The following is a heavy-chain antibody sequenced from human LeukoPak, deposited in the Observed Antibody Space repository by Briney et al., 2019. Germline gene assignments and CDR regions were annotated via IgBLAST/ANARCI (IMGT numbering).Heavy chain of an antibody. CDR1: GFTFDDYT. CDR3: AKDKPMGD. V-gene: IGHV3-43*01. J-gene: IGHJ4*02. Sequence: GGSLRLSCAASGFTFDDYTMNWVRQAPGGGLEWVSLISWGGGSTYYADSVMGRFTISRDNSKNSLYLQMNSLRAEDTALYYCAKDKPMGDWGQGTLVTVSS. CDR2: ISWGGGST. D-gene: IGHD3-10*01.